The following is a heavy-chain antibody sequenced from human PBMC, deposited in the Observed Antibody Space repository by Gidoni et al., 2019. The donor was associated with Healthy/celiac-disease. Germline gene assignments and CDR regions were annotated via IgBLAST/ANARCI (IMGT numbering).Heavy chain of an antibody. V-gene: IGHV4-61*02. CDR2: IYTSGST. D-gene: IGHD4-17*01. CDR1: GCSISSGSYY. J-gene: IGHJ3*02. Sequence: QVQLQESGPGLVKPSQTLSLTCTVPGCSISSGSYYWSWIRQPAGKGLEWIGRIYTSGSTNYNPSLKSRVTIAVETSKNQFSLKLSSVTAADTAVYYCATSPCRDYGDCRDDFDIWGQGTMVTVSS. CDR3: ATSPCRDYGDCRDDFDI.